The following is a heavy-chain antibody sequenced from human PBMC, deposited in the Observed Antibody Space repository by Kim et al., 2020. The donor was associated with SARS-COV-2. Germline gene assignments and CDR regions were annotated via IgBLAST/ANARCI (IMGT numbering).Heavy chain of an antibody. D-gene: IGHD3-3*01. V-gene: IGHV3-30*18. CDR2: ISYDGESK. CDR3: AKVEYDDSTYYYGMDV. J-gene: IGHJ6*02. CDR1: GFTFNNYG. Sequence: GGSLRLSCAASGFTFNNYGMRWVRQAPGKGLEWVSVISYDGESKYYVDSVKGRFTISRDNSKNTVYLQMNSLRAEDTAVYYCAKVEYDDSTYYYGMDVWGQGITVTVSS.